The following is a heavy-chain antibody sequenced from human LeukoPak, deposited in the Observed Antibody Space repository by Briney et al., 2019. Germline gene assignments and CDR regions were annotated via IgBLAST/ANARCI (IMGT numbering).Heavy chain of an antibody. D-gene: IGHD3-16*01. CDR1: RFTFSDYW. J-gene: IGHJ4*02. CDR3: ARDPDYRGSQPHGYFDY. V-gene: IGHV3-7*01. CDR2: IKRDGSDI. Sequence: GGSLRLSCAASRFTFSDYWMSWVRQAPGKGLEWVAYIKRDGSDIYYVDSVKGRFIISRDNAKNSLYLQMNSLRAEDTAVYYCARDPDYRGSQPHGYFDYWGQGTLVTVFS.